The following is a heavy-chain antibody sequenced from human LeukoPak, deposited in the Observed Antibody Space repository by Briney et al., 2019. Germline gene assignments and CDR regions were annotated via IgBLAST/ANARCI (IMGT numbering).Heavy chain of an antibody. V-gene: IGHV3-21*01. CDR2: ISSSSSYI. Sequence: EPGGSLRLSRAASGFTFSSYSMNWVRQAPGKGLEWVSSISSSSSYIYYADSVKGRFTISRDNAKNSLYLQMNSLRAEDTAVYYCARDTYYYDSSGYGFDYWGQGTLVTVSS. CDR3: ARDTYYYDSSGYGFDY. J-gene: IGHJ4*02. D-gene: IGHD3-22*01. CDR1: GFTFSSYS.